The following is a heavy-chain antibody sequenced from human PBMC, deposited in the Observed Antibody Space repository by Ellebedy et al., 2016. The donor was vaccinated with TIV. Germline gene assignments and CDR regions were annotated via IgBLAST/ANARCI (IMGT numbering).Heavy chain of an antibody. D-gene: IGHD3-10*01. CDR2: IYHSGST. Sequence: GSLRLXXTVSGYSISSGYYWGWIRQPPGKGLEWIGSIYHSGSTYYNPSLKSRVTISVDTSKNQFSLKLSSVTAADTAVYYCARDLGPNYYGSGSYYTFDYWGQGTLVTVSS. J-gene: IGHJ4*02. V-gene: IGHV4-38-2*02. CDR3: ARDLGPNYYGSGSYYTFDY. CDR1: GYSISSGYY.